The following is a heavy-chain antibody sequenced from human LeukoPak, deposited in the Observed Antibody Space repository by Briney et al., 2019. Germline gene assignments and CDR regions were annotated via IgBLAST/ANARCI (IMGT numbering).Heavy chain of an antibody. V-gene: IGHV3-11*01. J-gene: IGHJ4*02. Sequence: GGSLRLSCAASGFTFSDYYMSWIRQAPGKGLEWVSYISSSGSTIYYADSVKGRFTISRDNSKNTLYLQMNSLRAEDTAVYYCAKKDNDYDMQGGPDYWGQGTLVTVSS. CDR3: AKKDNDYDMQGGPDY. D-gene: IGHD3-9*01. CDR1: GFTFSDYY. CDR2: ISSSGSTI.